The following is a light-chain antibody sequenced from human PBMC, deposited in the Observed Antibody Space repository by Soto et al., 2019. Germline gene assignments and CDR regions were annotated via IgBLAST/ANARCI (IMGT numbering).Light chain of an antibody. CDR3: QQYGSSPYT. CDR2: GAS. V-gene: IGKV3-20*01. Sequence: EIVLTQSPGTLSLSPGERATLSCRASQSVSSSYLAWYQQKPGQAPRLLIYGASSRATGIPDRFSGSGSGTDFTLTISRLEPEDLAVYYWQQYGSSPYTFGQGTKLEIK. J-gene: IGKJ2*01. CDR1: QSVSSSY.